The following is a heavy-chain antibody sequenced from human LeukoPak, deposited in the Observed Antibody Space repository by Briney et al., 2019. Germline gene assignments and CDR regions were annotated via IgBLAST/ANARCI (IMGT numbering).Heavy chain of an antibody. D-gene: IGHD2-2*01. CDR3: ARERPYCSSTSCYTYYFDY. J-gene: IGHJ4*02. CDR1: GFTFSSYA. CDR2: ISGSGGST. Sequence: PGGSLRLSCAASGFTFSSYAMSWVRQAPGKGLEWVSAISGSGGSTYYADSVKGRFTISRDNSKNTLYLQMNSLRAEDTAVYYCARERPYCSSTSCYTYYFDYWGQGTLVTVSS. V-gene: IGHV3-23*01.